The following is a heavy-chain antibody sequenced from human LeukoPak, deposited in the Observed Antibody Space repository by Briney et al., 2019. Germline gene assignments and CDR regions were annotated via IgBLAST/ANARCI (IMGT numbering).Heavy chain of an antibody. J-gene: IGHJ4*02. CDR1: GYTFTSYD. D-gene: IGHD3-10*01. CDR3: ARGGDYYGSGSYYLIDY. CDR2: MNPNSGNT. V-gene: IGHV1-8*01. Sequence: ASVKVSCKASGYTFTSYDINWVRQATGQGLEWMGWMNPNSGNTGYAQKFQGRVTMTRNTSISTAYMELSSLRSEDTAVYYCARGGDYYGSGSYYLIDYWGQGTLVTVSS.